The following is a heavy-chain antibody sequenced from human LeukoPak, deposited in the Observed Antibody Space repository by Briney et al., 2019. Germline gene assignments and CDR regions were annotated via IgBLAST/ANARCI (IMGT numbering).Heavy chain of an antibody. CDR2: INHSGST. D-gene: IGHD4-23*01. J-gene: IGHJ6*03. CDR3: ARGDAGNPGTYYMDV. CDR1: GGSFSGYY. Sequence: SETLSLTCAVYGGSFSGYYWSWIRQPPGKGLEWIGEINHSGSTNYNPSLKSRVTISVDTSKNQFSLKLSSMTAADTAVYYCARGDAGNPGTYYMDVWGKETTVTVSS. V-gene: IGHV4-34*01.